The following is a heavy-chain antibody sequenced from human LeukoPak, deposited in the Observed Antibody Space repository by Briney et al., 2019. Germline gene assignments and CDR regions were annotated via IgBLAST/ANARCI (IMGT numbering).Heavy chain of an antibody. J-gene: IGHJ4*02. V-gene: IGHV3-30-3*01. D-gene: IGHD1-26*01. Sequence: GGSLRLSCAASGFTFSSYAMSWVRQAPGKGLEWVAVISYDGSNKYYADSVKGRFTISRDNSKNTLYLQMNSLRAEDTAVYYCARDTGELRLRYYFDYWGQGTLVTVSS. CDR1: GFTFSSYA. CDR3: ARDTGELRLRYYFDY. CDR2: ISYDGSNK.